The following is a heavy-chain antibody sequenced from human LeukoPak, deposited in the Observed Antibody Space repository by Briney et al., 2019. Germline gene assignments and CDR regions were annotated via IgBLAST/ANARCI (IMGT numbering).Heavy chain of an antibody. CDR2: INPSVDST. V-gene: IGHV1-46*01. J-gene: IGHJ4*02. CDR1: GYTFTSNH. D-gene: IGHD6-19*01. CDR3: ARGTSGWYSVFDF. Sequence: ASVKVSCKASGYTFTSNHMHCVRQAPGHRLEWMGKINPSVDSTSYAQKFQGRVTMTRDTSTSTVYMDLSSLTSEDTAVYYCARGTSGWYSVFDFWGQGTLVTVSS.